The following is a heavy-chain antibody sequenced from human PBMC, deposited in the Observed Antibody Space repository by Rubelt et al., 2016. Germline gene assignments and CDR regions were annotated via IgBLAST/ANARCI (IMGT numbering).Heavy chain of an antibody. D-gene: IGHD6-19*01. Sequence: QVQLVQSGAEVKKPGASVKVSCKASGYTFTSYYMHWVRQAPGQGLEWMGLINHSGGSTSYAQKCQGRGTMTRDTSTSAVYMELSSLRSEDTAVYYCARESSSGWYIDYWGQGTLVTVSS. CDR3: ARESSSGWYIDY. CDR2: INHSGGST. J-gene: IGHJ4*02. V-gene: IGHV1-46*01. CDR1: GYTFTSYY.